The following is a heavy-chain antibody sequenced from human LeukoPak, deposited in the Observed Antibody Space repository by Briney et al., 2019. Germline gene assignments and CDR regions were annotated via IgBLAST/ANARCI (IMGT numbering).Heavy chain of an antibody. D-gene: IGHD1-26*01. CDR1: GFTFSSYS. Sequence: GGSLRLSCAASGFTFSSYSMNWVRQAPGKGLEWVSSISSSNSYIYYADSVKGRFTISRDNAKNSLYLQMNSLRAEDTAVYYCAKRGAEVGTTVAPGDYWGQGTLLTVSS. V-gene: IGHV3-21*04. CDR2: ISSSNSYI. J-gene: IGHJ4*02. CDR3: AKRGAEVGTTVAPGDY.